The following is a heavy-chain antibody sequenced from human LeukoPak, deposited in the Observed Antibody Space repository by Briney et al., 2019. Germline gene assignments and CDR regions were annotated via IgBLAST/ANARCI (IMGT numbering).Heavy chain of an antibody. D-gene: IGHD3-9*01. Sequence: SETLSLTCTVSGGSISSSSYYWGWIRQPPGKGLEWIGSIYYSGSTYYNPSLKSRVTISVDTSKNQFSLKLSSVTAADTAVYYWAKGVLYDILTGYYNTGFDYWGQGTLVTVSS. CDR3: AKGVLYDILTGYYNTGFDY. CDR1: GGSISSSSYY. J-gene: IGHJ4*02. V-gene: IGHV4-39*07. CDR2: IYYSGST.